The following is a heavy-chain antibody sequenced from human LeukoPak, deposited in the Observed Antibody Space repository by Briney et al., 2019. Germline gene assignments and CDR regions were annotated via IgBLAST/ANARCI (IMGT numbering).Heavy chain of an antibody. CDR3: ARARWYDILTGYLSYYYYYGMDV. J-gene: IGHJ6*02. V-gene: IGHV1-18*01. Sequence: ASVKVSCKASGYTFTSYGISWVRQAPGQGLEWMGWISAYNGNTNYVQKLQGRVTMTTDTSTSTAYMELRSLRSDDTAVYYCARARWYDILTGYLSYYYYYGMDVWGQGTTVTVSS. D-gene: IGHD3-9*01. CDR1: GYTFTSYG. CDR2: ISAYNGNT.